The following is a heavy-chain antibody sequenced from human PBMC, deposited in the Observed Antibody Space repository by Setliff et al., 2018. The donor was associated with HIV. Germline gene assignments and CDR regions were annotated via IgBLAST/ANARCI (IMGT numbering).Heavy chain of an antibody. CDR1: GYSFNFYG. D-gene: IGHD3-10*01. Sequence: ASVKVPCKASGYSFNFYGLHWVRQAPGQGLEWMGWVSVYNGNTKYAENFQDRLTLTTDASTGTGFMELRGLRSDDTAVYYCATPGVGAGAFDIWGRGTMVTVSS. CDR3: ATPGVGAGAFDI. CDR2: VSVYNGNT. V-gene: IGHV1-18*04. J-gene: IGHJ3*02.